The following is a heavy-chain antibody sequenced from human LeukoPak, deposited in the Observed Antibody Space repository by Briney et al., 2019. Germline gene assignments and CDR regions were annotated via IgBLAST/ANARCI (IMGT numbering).Heavy chain of an antibody. Sequence: PGGSLRLSCAASGFTFSSYWMSWVRQAPGKGPEFVANIKEDGSEKSYVDSVKGRFTISRDNAKNSVSLQMNSLRAEDTAVYYCARDPRYSEFDVWGQGAMVIVSS. CDR1: GFTFSSYW. D-gene: IGHD4-11*01. CDR3: ARDPRYSEFDV. V-gene: IGHV3-7*01. J-gene: IGHJ3*01. CDR2: IKEDGSEK.